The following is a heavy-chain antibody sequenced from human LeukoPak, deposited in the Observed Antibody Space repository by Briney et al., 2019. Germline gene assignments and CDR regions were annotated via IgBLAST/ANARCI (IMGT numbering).Heavy chain of an antibody. CDR2: IYYSGRT. V-gene: IGHV4-59*01. J-gene: IGHJ4*02. CDR3: ARTRVFWSGYYFDY. D-gene: IGHD3-3*01. CDR1: GGSISSYY. Sequence: PSETLSLTCTVSGGSISSYYWSWIRQPPGEGLWWIGYIYYSGRTNYNPCPKSRVAISVDPSKHQLSRILSSVTAADTAVYYCARTRVFWSGYYFDYWGQGTLVTVSS.